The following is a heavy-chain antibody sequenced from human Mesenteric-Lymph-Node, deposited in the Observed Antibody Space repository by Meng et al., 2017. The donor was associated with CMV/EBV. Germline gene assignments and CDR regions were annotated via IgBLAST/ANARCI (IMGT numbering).Heavy chain of an antibody. Sequence: SLKISCAASGFTFDDYAMHWVRQAPGKGLEWVSGISWKSAGIDYLASVKGRFTISRDNSKNSLYLHMNSLRAEDSAVYYCARFCTNGLCYTPLWGYSFYGMDVWGQGTTVTVSS. CDR3: ARFCTNGLCYTPLWGYSFYGMDV. CDR1: GFTFDDYA. V-gene: IGHV3-9*01. CDR2: ISWKSAGI. D-gene: IGHD2-8*01. J-gene: IGHJ6*02.